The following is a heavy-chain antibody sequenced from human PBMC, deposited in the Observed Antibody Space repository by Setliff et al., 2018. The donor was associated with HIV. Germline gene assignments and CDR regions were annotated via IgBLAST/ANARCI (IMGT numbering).Heavy chain of an antibody. CDR3: ARGGGSGWYSNWFDP. D-gene: IGHD6-19*01. CDR1: GYNFVNYG. J-gene: IGHJ5*02. Sequence: ASVKVSCKASGYNFVNYGISWVRQAPRQGLEWMGWISGYNAKTQYAQKVQGRVTMTTDTSTGTAYMELRSLRSDDTAVYYCARGGGSGWYSNWFDPWGQGTLVTVSS. V-gene: IGHV1-18*01. CDR2: ISGYNAKT.